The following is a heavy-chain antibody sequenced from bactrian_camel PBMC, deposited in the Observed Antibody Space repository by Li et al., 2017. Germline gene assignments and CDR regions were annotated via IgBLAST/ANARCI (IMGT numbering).Heavy chain of an antibody. V-gene: IGHV3S1*01. Sequence: HVQLVESGGGSVQAGGSLRLSCAASGYTYSTYCMGWFRQAPGKEREAVAAIYTGGAGTCYADSVKGRFTISRDNAKNTVYLQMNNLEAEDTAMYYCAAGYIGSRCDLAATSYNYWGQGTQVTVS. J-gene: IGHJ4*01. CDR3: AAGYIGSRCDLAATSYNY. D-gene: IGHD5*01. CDR2: IYTGGAGT. CDR1: GYTYSTYC.